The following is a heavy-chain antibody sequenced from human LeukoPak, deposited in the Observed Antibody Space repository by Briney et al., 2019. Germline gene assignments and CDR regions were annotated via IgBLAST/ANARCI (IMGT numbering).Heavy chain of an antibody. Sequence: GGSLRLSCAASGFTFSSYGMHWVRQAPGKGLEWVAVISYDGSNKYYADSVKGRFTISRDNSKNTLYLQMSSLRAEDTAVYYCAKDVGIAVAPDAFDIWGQGTMVTVSS. CDR1: GFTFSSYG. D-gene: IGHD6-19*01. J-gene: IGHJ3*02. CDR2: ISYDGSNK. V-gene: IGHV3-30*18. CDR3: AKDVGIAVAPDAFDI.